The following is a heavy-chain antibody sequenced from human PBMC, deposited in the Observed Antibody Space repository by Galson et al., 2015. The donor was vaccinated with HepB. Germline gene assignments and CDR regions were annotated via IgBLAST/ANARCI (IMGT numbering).Heavy chain of an antibody. D-gene: IGHD5-24*01. CDR2: IHPNSGVT. CDR1: GYTFTDHW. Sequence: SVKVSCKASGYTFTDHWIHWVRQAPGQGIEYVGYIHPNSGVTGYAQKFQGRVTLTRDTSISTAYMELSRLTSEDTAVYSCARDLRKYGLWGQGTLVTVSS. V-gene: IGHV1-2*02. CDR3: ARDLRKYGL. J-gene: IGHJ4*02.